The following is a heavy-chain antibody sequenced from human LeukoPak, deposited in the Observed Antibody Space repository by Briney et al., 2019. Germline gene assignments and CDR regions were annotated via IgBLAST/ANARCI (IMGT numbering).Heavy chain of an antibody. D-gene: IGHD4-23*01. V-gene: IGHV3-21*01. CDR1: GFTFSSYS. J-gene: IGHJ5*02. CDR3: ARSAYGGKIPFDP. Sequence: GGSLRLSCAASGFTFSSYSMNWVRQAPGKGLEWVSSISSSSSYIYYADSVNGRFTISRDNDKNSLYLQMNSLRAEDTAVYYCARSAYGGKIPFDPWGQGTLVTVSS. CDR2: ISSSSSYI.